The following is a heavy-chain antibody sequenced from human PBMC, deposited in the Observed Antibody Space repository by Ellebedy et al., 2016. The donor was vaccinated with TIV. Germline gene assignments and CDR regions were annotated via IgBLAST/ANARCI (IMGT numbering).Heavy chain of an antibody. CDR2: IKQDGSEK. Sequence: GESLKISXAASGFTFSSYWMSWVRQAPGKGLEWVANIKQDGSEKYYVDSVKGRFTISRDNAKNSLYLQMNSLRAEDTAVYYCARGGYSGYVVYWGQGTLVTVSS. V-gene: IGHV3-7*04. CDR1: GFTFSSYW. D-gene: IGHD5-12*01. CDR3: ARGGYSGYVVY. J-gene: IGHJ4*02.